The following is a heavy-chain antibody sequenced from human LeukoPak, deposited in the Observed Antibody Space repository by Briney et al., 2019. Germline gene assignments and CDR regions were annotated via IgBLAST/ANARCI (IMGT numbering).Heavy chain of an antibody. Sequence: GGSLRLSCAASGFTFSSYGMHWVRQAPGKGLEWVAVISYDGSNKYYADSVKGRFTTSRDNSKNTLYLQMNSLRAEDTAVYYCAKDVGIAAAGTGLWGQGTLVTVSS. CDR1: GFTFSSYG. J-gene: IGHJ4*02. D-gene: IGHD6-13*01. CDR2: ISYDGSNK. V-gene: IGHV3-30*18. CDR3: AKDVGIAAAGTGL.